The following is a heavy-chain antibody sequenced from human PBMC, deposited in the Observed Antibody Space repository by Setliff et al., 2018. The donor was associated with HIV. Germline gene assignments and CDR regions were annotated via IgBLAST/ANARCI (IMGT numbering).Heavy chain of an antibody. CDR2: IYYSGNT. D-gene: IGHD2-15*01. CDR3: AKGTPSCSFCFDN. V-gene: IGHV4-4*02. Sequence: PSETLSLTCAVSGGSIGTANWWSWVRQPPGQGLEWIGEIYYSGNTNYNPSPKSRVTMSVDKPKNHLSLKLSSVTAADTALYYCAKGTPSCSFCFDNWGLGTLVTVS. CDR1: GGSIGTANW. J-gene: IGHJ4*02.